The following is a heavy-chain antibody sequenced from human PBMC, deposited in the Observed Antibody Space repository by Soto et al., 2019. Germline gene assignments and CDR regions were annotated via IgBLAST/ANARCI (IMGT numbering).Heavy chain of an antibody. V-gene: IGHV4-59*01. CDR1: GGSISSYY. CDR3: ARRYGSAFDI. CDR2: IYYSGST. Sequence: QVQLQESGPGLVEPSETLSLTCTVSGGSISSYYWSWIRQPPGKGLEWIGYIYYSGSTNYKPSLKTRVTISVDTSKNQFSLKLSSVTAADTAVYYCARRYGSAFDIWGQGTMVTVSS. D-gene: IGHD3-10*01. J-gene: IGHJ3*02.